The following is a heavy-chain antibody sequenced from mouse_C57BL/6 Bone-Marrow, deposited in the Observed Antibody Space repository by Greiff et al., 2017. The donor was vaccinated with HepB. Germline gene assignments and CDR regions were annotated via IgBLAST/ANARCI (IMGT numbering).Heavy chain of an antibody. J-gene: IGHJ4*01. V-gene: IGHV5-17*01. CDR3: ARIKGGYAMDY. D-gene: IGHD1-1*02. CDR1: GFTFSDYG. CDR2: ISSGSSTI. Sequence: DVKLVESGGGLVKPGGSLKLSCAASGFTFSDYGMHWVRQAPEKGLEWVAYISSGSSTIYYADTVKGRFTISRDNAKNTLFLQMTSLRSEDTAMYYCARIKGGYAMDYWGQGTSVTVSS.